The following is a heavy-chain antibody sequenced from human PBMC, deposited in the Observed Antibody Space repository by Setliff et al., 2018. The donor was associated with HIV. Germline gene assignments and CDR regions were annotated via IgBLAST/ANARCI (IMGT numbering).Heavy chain of an antibody. J-gene: IGHJ4*01. CDR2: ISGSGGST. D-gene: IGHD2-15*01. CDR3: AKDGISGGAYPPYYFDY. Sequence: PGGSLRLSCAAFGFGFSTFDMHWVRQAPGKGLEWVSVISGSGGSTFYADSVKGRFTISRDNSKNTLYLQMNGLRVEDTAVYYCAKDGISGGAYPPYYFDYWGHGTLVTVSS. V-gene: IGHV3-23*01. CDR1: GFGFSTFD.